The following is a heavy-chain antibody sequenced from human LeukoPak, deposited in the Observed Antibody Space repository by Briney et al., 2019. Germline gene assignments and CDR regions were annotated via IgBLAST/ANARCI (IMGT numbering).Heavy chain of an antibody. Sequence: SVKVSCKASGGTFSSYAISWVRQAPGQGLEWMGRIIPIFGTANYAQKFQGRVTITTDESTSTAYMELRSLRSEDRAVYYGGRGVSMIVVAGFDYGAQGPRVTVSS. CDR1: GGTFSSYA. J-gene: IGHJ4*02. CDR2: IIPIFGTA. D-gene: IGHD3-22*01. CDR3: GRGVSMIVVAGFDY. V-gene: IGHV1-69*05.